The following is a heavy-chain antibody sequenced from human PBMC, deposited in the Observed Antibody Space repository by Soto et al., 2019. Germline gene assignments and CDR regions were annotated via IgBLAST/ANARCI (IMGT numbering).Heavy chain of an antibody. CDR1: GGSINNGDYY. D-gene: IGHD3-3*01. Sequence: QVQLQESGPGLVKSSQTLSLTCAVSGGSINNGDYYWSWIRQPPGKGLEWIGYIYYSGSTYVNPSLKSRLSMSLDTCKNQFSLKLTSVTAADTAVNYCVREKTVVFGMAHPYWYFGLSGRGTLVTVSS. V-gene: IGHV4-30-4*01. CDR3: VREKTVVFGMAHPYWYFGL. J-gene: IGHJ2*01. CDR2: IYYSGST.